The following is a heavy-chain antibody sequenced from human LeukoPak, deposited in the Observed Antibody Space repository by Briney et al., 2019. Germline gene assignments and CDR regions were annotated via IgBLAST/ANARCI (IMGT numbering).Heavy chain of an antibody. CDR2: IYSGGST. CDR3: ASLIGHTDYYDSSGYSSPFDS. Sequence: GGSLRLSCAASGFTVSSNYMTWVRQAPGKGLEWVSVIYSGGSTYYADSVKGRFTISRDNSKNTLYLQMNNLRAEDTAVYYCASLIGHTDYYDSSGYSSPFDSWGQGTLVTVSS. D-gene: IGHD3-22*01. CDR1: GFTVSSNY. J-gene: IGHJ4*02. V-gene: IGHV3-66*01.